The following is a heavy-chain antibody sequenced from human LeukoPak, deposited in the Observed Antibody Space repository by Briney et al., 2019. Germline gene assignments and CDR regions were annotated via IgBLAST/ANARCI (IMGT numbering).Heavy chain of an antibody. CDR2: IYTSGST. Sequence: PSETLSLTCTVSGGSISSGSYYWSWIRQPAGKGLEWVGRIYTSGSTNYNPSLKSRVTISVDTSKNQFSLKLSSVTAADTAVYYCARVVAVAGPAFDYWGQGTLVTVSS. CDR1: GGSISSGSYY. V-gene: IGHV4-61*02. CDR3: ARVVAVAGPAFDY. D-gene: IGHD6-19*01. J-gene: IGHJ4*02.